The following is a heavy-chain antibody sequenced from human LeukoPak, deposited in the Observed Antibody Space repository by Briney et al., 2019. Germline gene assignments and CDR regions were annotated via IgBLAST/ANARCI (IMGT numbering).Heavy chain of an antibody. V-gene: IGHV1-69*05. CDR2: IIPIFGTA. J-gene: IGHJ1*01. CDR1: GGTFSSYA. Sequence: SVKVSCKASGGTFSSYAISWVRQAPGQGLEWMGGIIPIFGTANYAQKFQGRVTITTDESTSTAYMELSSLRTEDTAVYYCARATPAGDYPPGGSFQHWGQGTLVTVSS. D-gene: IGHD4-17*01. CDR3: ARATPAGDYPPGGSFQH.